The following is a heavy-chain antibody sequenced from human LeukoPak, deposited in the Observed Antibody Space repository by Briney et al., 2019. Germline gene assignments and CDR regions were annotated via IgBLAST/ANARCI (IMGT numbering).Heavy chain of an antibody. D-gene: IGHD1-1*01. Sequence: GGSLRLSCAASGFTVSSNYMSWVRQAPGKGLEWVSVIYSGGSTYYADSVKGRFTISRDKSKNTLYLQMNSLRAEDTAVYYCARDGPQLERRPHDAFDIWGQGTMVTVSS. J-gene: IGHJ3*02. V-gene: IGHV3-66*01. CDR1: GFTVSSNY. CDR2: IYSGGST. CDR3: ARDGPQLERRPHDAFDI.